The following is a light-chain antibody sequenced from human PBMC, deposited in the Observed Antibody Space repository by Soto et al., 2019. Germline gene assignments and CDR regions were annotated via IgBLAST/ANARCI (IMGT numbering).Light chain of an antibody. CDR2: KAS. J-gene: IGKJ1*01. V-gene: IGKV1-5*03. CDR3: QHYNSYSEA. CDR1: QTISSW. Sequence: DSQMTQSPSTLSGSVGDRVTISCRASQTISSWLAWYQQKPGKAPKLLIYKASTLKSGVPSRFSGRGSGTEFPLTISSLQPDDFATYYCQHYNSYSEAFGQGTKVDIK.